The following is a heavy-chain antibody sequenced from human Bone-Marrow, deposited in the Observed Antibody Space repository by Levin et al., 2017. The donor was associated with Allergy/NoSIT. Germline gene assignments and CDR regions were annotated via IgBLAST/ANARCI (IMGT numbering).Heavy chain of an antibody. J-gene: IGHJ5*02. CDR1: GFSFRSYA. D-gene: IGHD2-21*01. CDR2: ISGDGDDA. CDR3: VKDREVSTHCGRDCYSPET. V-gene: IGHV3-23*01. Sequence: GGSLRLSCAASGFSFRSYAMSWVRQVSGKGLEWVSRISGDGDDADYADSVKGRLTISRDNSKNTLYLLLNSLRTEDTAMYYCVKDREVSTHCGRDCYSPETWGQGISVTVSS.